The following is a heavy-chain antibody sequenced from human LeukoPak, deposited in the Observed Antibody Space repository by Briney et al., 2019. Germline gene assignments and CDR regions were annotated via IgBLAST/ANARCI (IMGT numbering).Heavy chain of an antibody. D-gene: IGHD1-26*01. CDR3: ARHWELLYVFDY. J-gene: IGHJ4*02. CDR2: IYYSGST. CDR1: GGSISSYY. Sequence: SETLSLTCTVSGGSISSYYWGWIRQPPGKGLEWIGSIYYSGSTYYNPSLKSRVTISVDTSKNQFSLKLSSVTAADTAVHYCARHWELLYVFDYWGQGTLVTVSS. V-gene: IGHV4-39*01.